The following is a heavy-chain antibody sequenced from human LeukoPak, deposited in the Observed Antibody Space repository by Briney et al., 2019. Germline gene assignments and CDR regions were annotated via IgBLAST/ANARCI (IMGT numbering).Heavy chain of an antibody. J-gene: IGHJ4*01. V-gene: IGHV3-30*18. Sequence: PGGSLRLSCAASGFTFSSYAMQWVRQAPGKGLEWVAVISYTGGDKYYTDSVKGRFTISRDNSKNTLYPQMNSLRAEDTAVYYCAKDGKSYGTFDYWGQGTLVTVSS. CDR1: GFTFSSYA. CDR3: AKDGKSYGTFDY. CDR2: ISYTGGDK. D-gene: IGHD3-16*01.